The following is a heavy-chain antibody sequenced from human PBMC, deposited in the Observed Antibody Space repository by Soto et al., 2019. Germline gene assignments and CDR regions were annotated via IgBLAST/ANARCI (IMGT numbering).Heavy chain of an antibody. CDR2: IYHIGSP. CDR1: GRSVSSGGYY. J-gene: IGHJ5*02. D-gene: IGHD6-19*01. CDR3: VRDRALDSSGHWFDT. Sequence: SETLSLTXTVSGRSVSSGGYYWTWIRQHPGRGLEWIGYIYHIGSPYYNPSLESRVTISLDTSKNQFSLNLTSVTAADTAIYYCVRDRALDSSGHWFDTWGQGTLVTVSS. V-gene: IGHV4-31*02.